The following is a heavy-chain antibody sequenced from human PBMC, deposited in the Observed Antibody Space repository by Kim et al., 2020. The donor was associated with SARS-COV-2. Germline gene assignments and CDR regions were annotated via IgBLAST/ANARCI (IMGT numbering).Heavy chain of an antibody. CDR1: GGTFSSYA. V-gene: IGHV1-69*13. Sequence: SVKVSCKASGGTFSSYAISWVRQAPGQGLEWMGGIIPIFGTANYAQKFQGRVTITADESTSTAYMELSSLRSEDTAVYYCARGRGFGAVVGATSGDYWGQGTLVTVSS. D-gene: IGHD1-26*01. CDR3: ARGRGFGAVVGATSGDY. CDR2: IIPIFGTA. J-gene: IGHJ4*02.